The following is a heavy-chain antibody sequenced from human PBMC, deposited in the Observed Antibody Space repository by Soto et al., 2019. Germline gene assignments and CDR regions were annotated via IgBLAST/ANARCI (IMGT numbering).Heavy chain of an antibody. CDR1: GGAIDRGGYY. V-gene: IGHV4-31*03. Sequence: SETLSLTCKVSGGAIDRGGYYWCWIRQHPGKGLEWIGHIYYTGSAYYKPSLKSRVSMSIDTSQNQFSLELISVTAADTAMYYCARVGTSYARRGLDVWGQGTTVTVSS. CDR3: ARVGTSYARRGLDV. CDR2: IYYTGSA. D-gene: IGHD7-27*01. J-gene: IGHJ6*02.